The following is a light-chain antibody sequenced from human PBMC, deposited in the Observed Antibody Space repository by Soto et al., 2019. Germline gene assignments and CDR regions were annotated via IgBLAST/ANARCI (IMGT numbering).Light chain of an antibody. J-gene: IGKJ2*01. Sequence: EIVLTQSPGTLSLSPGERATLSCRASQSVSSSYLAWYQHKPGQAPRLLIYGASSRATGIPDRFSGSGSGTDFTLTISRLEPDDFAVYYCQQYGTSPYTFGHGTKLEIK. CDR3: QQYGTSPYT. CDR2: GAS. CDR1: QSVSSSY. V-gene: IGKV3-20*01.